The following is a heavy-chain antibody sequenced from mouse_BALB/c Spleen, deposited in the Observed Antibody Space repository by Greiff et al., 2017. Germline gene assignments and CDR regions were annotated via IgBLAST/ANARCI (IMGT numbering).Heavy chain of an antibody. D-gene: IGHD2-4*01. J-gene: IGHJ1*01. CDR2: IRLKSNNYAT. CDR3: TRRIYYDYDWYFDV. V-gene: IGHV6-6*02. CDR1: GFTFSNYW. Sequence: EVQLQESGGGLVQPRGSMKLSCVASGFTFSNYWMNWVRQSPEKGLEWVAEIRLKSNNYATHYAESVKGRFTISRDDSKSSVYLQMNNLRAEDTGIYYCTRRIYYDYDWYFDVWGAGTTVTVSS.